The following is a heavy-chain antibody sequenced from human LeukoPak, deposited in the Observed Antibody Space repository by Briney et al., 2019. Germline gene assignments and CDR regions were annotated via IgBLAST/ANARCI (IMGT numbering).Heavy chain of an antibody. CDR3: AIPGIAVAGRFDY. V-gene: IGHV1-24*01. Sequence: ASVKVSCKVSGYTLTELSMHWVRQAPGKGLEWMGGFDPEDGETIYAQKFQGGVTMTEDTSTDTAYMELSSLRSEDTAVYYCAIPGIAVAGRFDYWGQGTLVTVSS. J-gene: IGHJ4*02. CDR1: GYTLTELS. D-gene: IGHD6-19*01. CDR2: FDPEDGET.